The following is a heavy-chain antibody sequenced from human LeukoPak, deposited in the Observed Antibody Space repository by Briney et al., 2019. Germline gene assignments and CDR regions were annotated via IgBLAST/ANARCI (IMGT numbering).Heavy chain of an antibody. CDR2: ILGSGGGT. CDR1: GFTFSSYG. CDR3: ATTPGAYYYYHMDV. V-gene: IGHV3-23*01. Sequence: GGSLRLSCAASGFTFSSYGMHWVRQAPGKGLEWVSAILGSGGGTYYTDSVKGRFTISRDNSKNTLYLQMNSLRAEDTAVYYCATTPGAYYYYHMDVWGQGTTATVSS. D-gene: IGHD3-10*01. J-gene: IGHJ6*02.